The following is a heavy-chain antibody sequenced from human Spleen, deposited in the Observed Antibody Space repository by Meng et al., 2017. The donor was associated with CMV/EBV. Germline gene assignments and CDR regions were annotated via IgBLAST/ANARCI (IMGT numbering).Heavy chain of an antibody. CDR2: IYPGDSDT. Sequence: YSFSNYWIGWVRQMPGKGLEWMGIIYPGDSDTKYSPSFQGQVTISADTSFTTAYLQWSSLKASDTAMYYCARNRYCSNSSCYPWVDPWGQGTLVTVSS. CDR1: YSFSNYW. CDR3: ARNRYCSNSSCYPWVDP. D-gene: IGHD2-2*01. J-gene: IGHJ5*02. V-gene: IGHV5-51*01.